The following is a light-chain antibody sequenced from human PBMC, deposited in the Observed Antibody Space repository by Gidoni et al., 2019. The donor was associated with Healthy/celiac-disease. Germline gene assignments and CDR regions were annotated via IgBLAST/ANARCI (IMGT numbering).Light chain of an antibody. CDR3: QQSYSTPWYT. V-gene: IGKV1-39*01. J-gene: IGKJ2*01. CDR2: AAS. CDR1: QSISSY. Sequence: DIQMTQSPSSLSASVGDRVTITCRASQSISSYLNWYQQKPGKAPKLLIYAASSLQSGVPSRFSGSGSGTDFTLTISSLQPEDFATYYCQQSYSTPWYTFGQGTKLGIK.